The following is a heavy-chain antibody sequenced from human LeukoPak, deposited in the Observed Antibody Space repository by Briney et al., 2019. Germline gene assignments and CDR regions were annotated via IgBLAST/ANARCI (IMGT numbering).Heavy chain of an antibody. V-gene: IGHV3-23*01. CDR3: AKDIVVVPAAYFDY. D-gene: IGHD2-2*01. CDR1: GFTFSSYA. CDR2: ISGSAGST. J-gene: IGHJ4*02. Sequence: PGGSLRLSCAASGFTFSSYAMSWVRQAPGKGLEWVSGISGSAGSTYYADSVKGRFTISRDNCKNTLYLQMNSLRAEDTAVYYCAKDIVVVPAAYFDYWGQGTLVTVSS.